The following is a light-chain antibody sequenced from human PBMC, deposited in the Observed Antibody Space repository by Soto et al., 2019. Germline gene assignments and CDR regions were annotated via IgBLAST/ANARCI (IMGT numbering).Light chain of an antibody. V-gene: IGKV3-11*01. CDR2: DAS. Sequence: EIVLTQSPDTLSLSPGERATLSCWASHSVTTHLAWFQQRPGQTPRLLIYDASTRAPGIPARFSGRGSGADFTLTISSLEPEDFAVYYCQQRHMWPITFGQGTRLEIK. CDR1: HSVTTH. CDR3: QQRHMWPIT. J-gene: IGKJ5*01.